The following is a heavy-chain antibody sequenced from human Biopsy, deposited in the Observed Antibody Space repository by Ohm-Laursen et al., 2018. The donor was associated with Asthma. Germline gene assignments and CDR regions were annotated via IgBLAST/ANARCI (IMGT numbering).Heavy chain of an antibody. CDR2: ISSSSSTI. Sequence: RLSCAASGFTFSSYSMNWVRQAPGKGLEWVSYISSSSSTIYYADSVKGRFTISRDNAKNSLYLQMNSLRDEDTAVYYCARDAGYCGGDCYSLLEYYYYYYGMDVWGQGTTVTVSS. D-gene: IGHD2-21*02. CDR3: ARDAGYCGGDCYSLLEYYYYYYGMDV. V-gene: IGHV3-48*02. CDR1: GFTFSSYS. J-gene: IGHJ6*02.